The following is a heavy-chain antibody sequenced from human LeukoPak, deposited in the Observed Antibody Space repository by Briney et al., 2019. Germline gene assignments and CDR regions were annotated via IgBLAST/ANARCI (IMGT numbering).Heavy chain of an antibody. CDR1: GGTFSSYA. J-gene: IGHJ6*02. CDR2: ITPIFGTA. Sequence: GVSVKVSCKASGGTFSSYAISWVRQAPGQGLEWMGGITPIFGTANYAQKFQGRVTITADESTSTAYMELSSLRSEDTAVYYCAARGYSGYGPYCYYGMDVWGQGTTVTVSS. CDR3: AARGYSGYGPYCYYGMDV. V-gene: IGHV1-69*13. D-gene: IGHD5-12*01.